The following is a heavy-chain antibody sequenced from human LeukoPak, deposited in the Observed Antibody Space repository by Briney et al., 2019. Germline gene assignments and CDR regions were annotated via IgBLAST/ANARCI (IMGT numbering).Heavy chain of an antibody. J-gene: IGHJ3*02. CDR1: GYTFTSYG. V-gene: IGHV1-18*01. CDR2: ISAYNGNT. Sequence: GASVKVSCKASGYTFTSYGISWVRQAPGQGLEWMGWISAYNGNTNYAQKLQGRVTMTTDTSTSTAYIELRSLRSDDTAVYYCARDSRVTMIVVVKEDAFDIWGQGTVVTVSS. CDR3: ARDSRVTMIVVVKEDAFDI. D-gene: IGHD3-22*01.